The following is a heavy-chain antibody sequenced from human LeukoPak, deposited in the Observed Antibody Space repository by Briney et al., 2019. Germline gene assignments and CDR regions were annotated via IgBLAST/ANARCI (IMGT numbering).Heavy chain of an antibody. CDR2: IYKIGTT. CDR1: GDSVTGYF. J-gene: IGHJ4*02. Sequence: SETLSLTCTVFGDSVTGYFLNWVRQPPGKGLEWIGHIYKIGTTNYNPSLKSRLTISAATSKNQFSLQLRSVTAADTAVYYCVIGVGWQPDYWGQGALVTVSS. V-gene: IGHV4-59*02. CDR3: VIGVGWQPDY. D-gene: IGHD2-15*01.